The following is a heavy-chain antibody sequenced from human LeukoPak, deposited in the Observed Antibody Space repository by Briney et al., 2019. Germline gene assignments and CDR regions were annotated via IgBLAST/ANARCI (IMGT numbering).Heavy chain of an antibody. Sequence: GGSLRLSCAASGFTFDDYAMHWVRQAPGKGLEWVSGISWNSGSIGYGDSVKGRFTISRDNAKNSLYLQMNSLRAEDTALYYCAKDVNLDTAMVTLAYWGQGTLVTVSS. V-gene: IGHV3-9*01. J-gene: IGHJ4*02. D-gene: IGHD5-18*01. CDR2: ISWNSGSI. CDR1: GFTFDDYA. CDR3: AKDVNLDTAMVTLAY.